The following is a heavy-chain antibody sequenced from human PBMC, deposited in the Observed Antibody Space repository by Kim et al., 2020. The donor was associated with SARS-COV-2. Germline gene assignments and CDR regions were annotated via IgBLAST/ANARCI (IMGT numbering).Heavy chain of an antibody. CDR1: GGSISSGGYY. V-gene: IGHV4-31*03. CDR3: ARDPYGDYAGDSRDDAFDI. J-gene: IGHJ3*02. D-gene: IGHD4-17*01. CDR2: IYYSGST. Sequence: SETLSLTCTVSGGSISSGGYYWGWIRQHPGKGLEWIGYIYYSGSTYYNPSLKSRVTISVDTSKNQFSLKLSSVTAADTAVYYCARDPYGDYAGDSRDDAFDIWGQGTMVTVSS.